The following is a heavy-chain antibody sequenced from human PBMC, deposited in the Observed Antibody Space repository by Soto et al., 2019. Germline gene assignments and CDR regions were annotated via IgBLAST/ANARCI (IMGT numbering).Heavy chain of an antibody. Sequence: QVQLVQSGAEVKKPGSSVKVSCKASGGTFSSYAISWVRQAPGQGLEWMGGIIPIFGTANYAQKFQGRVTLTADDSTSTAYMELSSLRSEATAVYYCARDTYSYGYPPGYWGQGTLVTVSS. CDR1: GGTFSSYA. J-gene: IGHJ4*02. D-gene: IGHD5-18*01. CDR2: IIPIFGTA. CDR3: ARDTYSYGYPPGY. V-gene: IGHV1-69*12.